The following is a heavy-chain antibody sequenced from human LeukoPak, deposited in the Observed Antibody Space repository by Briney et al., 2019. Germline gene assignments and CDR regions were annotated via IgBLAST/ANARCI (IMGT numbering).Heavy chain of an antibody. CDR3: AREIMVDY. J-gene: IGHJ4*02. CDR1: EYSFTNYW. Sequence: GESLKISCKGSEYSFTNYWIGWVRQAPGKGLEWVSSISSISSYIHYADSVKGRFTISRDNAKNSLYLQMNSLRAEDTAVYYCAREIMVDYWGQGTLVTVSS. V-gene: IGHV3-21*01. CDR2: ISSISSYI. D-gene: IGHD3-16*01.